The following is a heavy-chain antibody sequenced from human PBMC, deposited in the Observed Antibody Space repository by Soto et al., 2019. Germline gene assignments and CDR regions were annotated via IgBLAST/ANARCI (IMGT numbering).Heavy chain of an antibody. Sequence: ASVKVSCKASGYTFTGYYMHWVRQAPGQGLEWMGWINPNNGGTNYAQKFQGWVTMTRDTSISTAYMELSRLRSDDTAVYYCARDSHYYGSGSYSADYYYYGMDVWGQGTTVTVSS. V-gene: IGHV1-2*04. CDR3: ARDSHYYGSGSYSADYYYYGMDV. D-gene: IGHD3-10*01. CDR2: INPNNGGT. CDR1: GYTFTGYY. J-gene: IGHJ6*02.